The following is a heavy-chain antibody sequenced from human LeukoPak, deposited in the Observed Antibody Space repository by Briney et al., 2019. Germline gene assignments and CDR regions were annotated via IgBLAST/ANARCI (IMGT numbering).Heavy chain of an antibody. CDR2: IRHKADGYTT. CDR3: ARAYDYGDYPLLN. CDR1: GFTFSDHY. J-gene: IGHJ4*02. V-gene: IGHV3-72*01. Sequence: GGSLRLSCAAAGFTFSDHYMDWFRQAPGKGLEWVGRIRHKADGYTTEYAAPVKGRFTISRDDSKNSLYLQMNSLKTEDTAVYYCARAYDYGDYPLLNWGQGTLVTVSS. D-gene: IGHD4-17*01.